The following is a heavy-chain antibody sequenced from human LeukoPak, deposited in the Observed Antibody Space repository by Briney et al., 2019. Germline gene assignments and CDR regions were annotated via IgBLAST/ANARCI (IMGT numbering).Heavy chain of an antibody. V-gene: IGHV1-69*05. D-gene: IGHD3-3*01. CDR3: ARGPPTGHYDFWSGPAYYFDY. CDR2: IIPIFGTA. J-gene: IGHJ4*02. Sequence: SVKVSCKASGGTFSSYAISWVRQAPGQGLEWMGRIIPIFGTANYAQKFQGRVTITTDESTSTAYMELSSLRSEDTAVYYCARGPPTGHYDFWSGPAYYFDYWGQGTLVTVSS. CDR1: GGTFSSYA.